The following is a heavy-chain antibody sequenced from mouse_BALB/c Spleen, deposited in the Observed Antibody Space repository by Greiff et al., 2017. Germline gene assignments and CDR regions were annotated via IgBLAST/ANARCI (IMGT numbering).Heavy chain of an antibody. J-gene: IGHJ2*01. V-gene: IGHV1-63*01. CDR2: IYPGGGYT. CDR1: GYTFTNYW. Sequence: QVQLQQSGAELVRPGTSVKISCKASGYTFTNYWLGWVKQRPGHGLEWIGDIYPGGGYTNYNEKFKSKATLTVDKSSSTAYMQLSSLTSEDSAVYYCARAGLRRGRYFDYWGQGTTLTVSS. CDR3: ARAGLRRGRYFDY. D-gene: IGHD2-2*01.